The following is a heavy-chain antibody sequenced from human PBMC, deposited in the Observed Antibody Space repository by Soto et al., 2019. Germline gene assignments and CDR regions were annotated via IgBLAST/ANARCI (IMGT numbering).Heavy chain of an antibody. CDR3: ARRGYCSGGSCYEDYYGMDV. D-gene: IGHD2-15*01. Sequence: GESLKISCKGSGYIFTSYWIGWVRQMPGKGLEWMGIIYPGDSDTRYSPSFQGQVTISADKSISTAYLQWSSLKASDTAMYYCARRGYCSGGSCYEDYYGMDVWGQGTTVTVSS. V-gene: IGHV5-51*01. CDR2: IYPGDSDT. J-gene: IGHJ6*02. CDR1: GYIFTSYW.